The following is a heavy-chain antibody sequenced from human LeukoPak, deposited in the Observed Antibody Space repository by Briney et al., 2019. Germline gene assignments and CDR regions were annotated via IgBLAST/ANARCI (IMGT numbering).Heavy chain of an antibody. CDR1: GGSFSGYS. D-gene: IGHD2-2*01. Sequence: PSETLSLTCAVYGGSFSGYSWNWIRQPPGKGLEWIGEIDHGGSANYNPSLKSRVTLSLDTSKNQFSLRLSSLTAADTAVYYCARGWVVGASFRFWGQGTLVTVSS. CDR3: ARGWVVGASFRF. CDR2: IDHGGSA. J-gene: IGHJ4*02. V-gene: IGHV4-34*01.